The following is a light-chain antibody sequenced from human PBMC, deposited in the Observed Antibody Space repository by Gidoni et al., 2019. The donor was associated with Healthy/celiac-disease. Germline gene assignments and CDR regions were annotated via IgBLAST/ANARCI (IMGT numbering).Light chain of an antibody. CDR1: QSVLSSSKNKNY. V-gene: IGKV4-1*01. Sequence: DIVMTQSPDSLAVSLGERATITCTSSQSVLSSSKNKNYLAWYQQKPGQPPKLLIYWASTRESGVPARFSARASGTDFTLTISSLQAEDVAVYYCQQYSSFSTFGQGTKVEIK. J-gene: IGKJ1*01. CDR2: WAS. CDR3: QQYSSFST.